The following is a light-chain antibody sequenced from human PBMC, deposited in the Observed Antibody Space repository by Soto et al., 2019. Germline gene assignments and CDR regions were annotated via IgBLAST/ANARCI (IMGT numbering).Light chain of an antibody. CDR1: QSISTW. J-gene: IGKJ1*01. CDR2: DVS. V-gene: IGKV1-5*01. Sequence: DIQMTQSPSTLSASVGDRVTLTCRASQSISTWLAWYQQKPGKAPKLLIYDVSSLESGVPSRFSGSGSGTEFTLTISSLQPDDFATYYCQHCNTSWTFGQGTKVEIK. CDR3: QHCNTSWT.